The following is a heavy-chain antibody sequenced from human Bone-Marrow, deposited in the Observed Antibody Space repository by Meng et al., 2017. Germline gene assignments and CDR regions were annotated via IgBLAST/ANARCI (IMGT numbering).Heavy chain of an antibody. V-gene: IGHV1-69*06. D-gene: IGHD2-2*01. CDR2: IIPIFGTA. CDR1: GYTFTSYY. CDR3: ARSDIVVVPAAMYDTYYYYGMDV. Sequence: SVKVSCKASGYTFTSYYMHWVRQAPGQGLEWMGGIIPIFGTANYAQKFQGRVTITADKSTSTAYMELSSLRSEDTAVYYCARSDIVVVPAAMYDTYYYYGMDVWGQGTTVTVSS. J-gene: IGHJ6*02.